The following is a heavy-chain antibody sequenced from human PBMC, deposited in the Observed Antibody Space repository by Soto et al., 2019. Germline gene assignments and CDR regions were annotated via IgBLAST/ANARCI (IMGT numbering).Heavy chain of an antibody. CDR1: GFTFRSFD. J-gene: IGHJ4*02. CDR3: ARRAVTTYHFFDY. Sequence: LRLSCATSGFTFRSFDMDWVRQAPGKGLEWVSSIHRASTYIYYADSVRGRFTISRDNAKSSLYLQMNSLTVEDTAVYYCARRAVTTYHFFDYWGQGVLVTVSS. V-gene: IGHV3-21*06. D-gene: IGHD4-17*01. CDR2: IHRASTYI.